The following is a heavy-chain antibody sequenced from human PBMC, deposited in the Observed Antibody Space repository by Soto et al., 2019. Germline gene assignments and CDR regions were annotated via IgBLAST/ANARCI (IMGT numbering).Heavy chain of an antibody. V-gene: IGHV3-23*01. Sequence: PGGSLRLSCAASGFGFSSYAMSWVRQAPGKGPEWVSGISASGRNTYYADSVKGRSTISRDNSKNMLYLQMNNLRAEDTALYYCGKDPNGDFVGAFDFWGQGTMVTVSS. D-gene: IGHD4-17*01. CDR2: ISASGRNT. CDR1: GFGFSSYA. J-gene: IGHJ3*01. CDR3: GKDPNGDFVGAFDF.